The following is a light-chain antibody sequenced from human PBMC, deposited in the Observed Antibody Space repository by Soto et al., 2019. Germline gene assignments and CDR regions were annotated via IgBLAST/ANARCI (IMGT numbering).Light chain of an antibody. CDR2: EVT. CDR1: SSDVGGYNY. V-gene: IGLV2-14*01. Sequence: QSALTQPASVSGSPGQSITISCTGTSSDVGGYNYVSWYQQHPGKAPKVMIYEVTNRPSGVSHRFSGSKSGNTASLTISGLQAEDEADYHCSSYTSSSTLYVFGTGTKLTVL. J-gene: IGLJ1*01. CDR3: SSYTSSSTLYV.